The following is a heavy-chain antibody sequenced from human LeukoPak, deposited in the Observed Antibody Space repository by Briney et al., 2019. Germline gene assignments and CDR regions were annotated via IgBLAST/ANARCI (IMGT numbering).Heavy chain of an antibody. CDR2: IYYSGST. D-gene: IGHD3-10*01. CDR3: ARGRSAIYYGSGSYWFDP. CDR1: GGSISSYY. V-gene: IGHV4-59*01. Sequence: PSETLSLTCTVSGGSISSYYWSWIRQPPGKGLEWIGYIYYSGSTNYNPSLKSRVTISVDTSKNQFSLKLSSVTAADTAVYYCARGRSAIYYGSGSYWFDPWGQGTLVTVSS. J-gene: IGHJ5*02.